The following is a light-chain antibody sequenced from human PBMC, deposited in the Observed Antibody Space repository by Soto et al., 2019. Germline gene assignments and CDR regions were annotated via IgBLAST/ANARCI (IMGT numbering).Light chain of an antibody. Sequence: IVLTQSPGTLSLSPGERATLSCRASQSVSSYLAWYQQKPGQAPRLLIYDASTRATGIPARFSGSGSGTEFTLTIRSLQSEDFAVYYCQQYNKWPPITCGGGTKGDIK. V-gene: IGKV3-15*01. J-gene: IGKJ4*01. CDR2: DAS. CDR3: QQYNKWPPIT. CDR1: QSVSSY.